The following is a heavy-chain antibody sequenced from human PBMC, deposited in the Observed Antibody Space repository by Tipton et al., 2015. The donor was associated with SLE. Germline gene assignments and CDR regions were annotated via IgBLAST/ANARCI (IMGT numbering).Heavy chain of an antibody. CDR2: ISHDGGT. J-gene: IGHJ4*02. CDR1: GGSLTGYL. CDR3: ARRVGGSGWEFDY. V-gene: IGHV4-34*01. D-gene: IGHD6-19*01. Sequence: TLSLTCAVYGGSLTGYLWTWIRRPPGRGLEWIGEISHDGGTNYNPSLKRRVTMSIDTSGNQFSLKLTSVAAADTAVYYCARRVGGSGWEFDYWGQGTLVTVPS.